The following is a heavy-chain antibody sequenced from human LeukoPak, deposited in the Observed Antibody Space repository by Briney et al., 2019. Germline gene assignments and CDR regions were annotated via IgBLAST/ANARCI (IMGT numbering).Heavy chain of an antibody. V-gene: IGHV3-7*01. Sequence: GGSLRLSCAASGFTFSSYWMSWVRQAPGKGLEWVANIKQDGSEKYYVDSVKGRFTISRDNAKNSLYLQMNSLRAEDTAVYYCARDLRGYSYGLGYWGQGTLVTVSS. CDR2: IKQDGSEK. CDR1: GFTFSSYW. D-gene: IGHD5-18*01. J-gene: IGHJ4*02. CDR3: ARDLRGYSYGLGY.